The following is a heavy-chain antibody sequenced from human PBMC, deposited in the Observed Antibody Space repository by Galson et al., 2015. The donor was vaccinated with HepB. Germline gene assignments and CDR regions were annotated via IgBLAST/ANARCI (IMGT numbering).Heavy chain of an antibody. V-gene: IGHV6-1*01. CDR1: GDSVSSNTAA. J-gene: IGHJ3*02. D-gene: IGHD4-17*01. CDR3: ARLDGDYGAFDI. CDR2: TYYRSKWYK. Sequence: CAISGDSVSSNTAAWNWIRQSPSRGLEWLGRTYYRSKWYKDYAVAVKSRTTINPDTSKNQFSLQLNSVTPEDTAVYYCARLDGDYGAFDIWGQGTMVTVSS.